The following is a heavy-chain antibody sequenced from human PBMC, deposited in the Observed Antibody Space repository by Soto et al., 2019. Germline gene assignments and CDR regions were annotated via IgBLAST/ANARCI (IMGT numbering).Heavy chain of an antibody. J-gene: IGHJ5*02. CDR3: ARDSIAAAGTDWFDP. CDR1: GDSVSSNSAA. CDR2: TYYRSKWYN. Sequence: TLSLTCAISGDSVSSNSAAWNWIRQSPSRGLEWLGRTYYRSKWYNDYAVSVKSRITINPDTSKDQFSLQLNSVTPEDTAVYYCARDSIAAAGTDWFDPWGPGTLVTVSS. D-gene: IGHD6-13*01. V-gene: IGHV6-1*01.